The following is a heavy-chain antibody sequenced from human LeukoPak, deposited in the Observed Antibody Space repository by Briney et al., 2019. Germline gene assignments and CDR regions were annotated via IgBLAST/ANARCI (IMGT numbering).Heavy chain of an antibody. Sequence: PGGSLRLSCAASGFTFSSYAMSWVRQAPGKGLEWVPAISGSGGSTYYADSVKGRFTISRDNSKNTLYLQMNSLRAEDTAVYYCAKSLAAAGSFDYWGQGTLVTVSS. CDR2: ISGSGGST. CDR3: AKSLAAAGSFDY. CDR1: GFTFSSYA. D-gene: IGHD6-13*01. V-gene: IGHV3-23*01. J-gene: IGHJ4*02.